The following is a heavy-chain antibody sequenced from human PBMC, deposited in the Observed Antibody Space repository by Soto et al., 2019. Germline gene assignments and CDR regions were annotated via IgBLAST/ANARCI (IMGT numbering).Heavy chain of an antibody. CDR3: AKNVWGITIFGGMDV. CDR1: GFTFSSYA. CDR2: ISGGVVTT. J-gene: IGHJ6*02. Sequence: GGSLRLSCAASGFTFSSYAMSWVRQAPGKGLEWVSAISGGVVTTYYADSVKGRFTISRDNSKNTLYLQMNSLRAEDTSVYYCAKNVWGITIFGGMDVWGQGTTVTVSS. D-gene: IGHD3-9*01. V-gene: IGHV3-23*01.